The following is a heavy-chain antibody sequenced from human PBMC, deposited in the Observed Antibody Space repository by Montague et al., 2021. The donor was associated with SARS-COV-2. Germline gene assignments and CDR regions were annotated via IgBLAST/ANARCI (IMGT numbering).Heavy chain of an antibody. CDR2: INHNGRT. J-gene: IGHJ2*01. V-gene: IGHV4-34*01. CDR3: ARGTGQHITIFEIVVNYLHFDI. Sequence: SETLSLTCAIYGGSFSDYYWGWIRQPPGKGLEWIADINHNGRTKYNPSLRSRVTISVDTSKNQFSLRLSSVTAADTAMYYCARGTGQHITIFEIVVNYLHFDIWGRGTLVTVSS. CDR1: GGSFSDYY. D-gene: IGHD2/OR15-2a*01.